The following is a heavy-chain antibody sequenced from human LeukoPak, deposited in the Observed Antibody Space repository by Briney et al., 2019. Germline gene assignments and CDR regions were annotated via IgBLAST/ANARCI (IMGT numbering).Heavy chain of an antibody. V-gene: IGHV3-30*18. CDR2: ILYDGTNK. CDR1: GFTFSSYG. Sequence: PGRSLRLSCAVSGFTFSSYGMHWVRQAPGKGLEWMAVILYDGTNKYYADSVKGRFTISRDNSKNTLYLQMNSLRAEDTAVYYCAKDLNYDFWSGLGNWGQGTLVTVSS. CDR3: AKDLNYDFWSGLGN. D-gene: IGHD3-3*01. J-gene: IGHJ4*02.